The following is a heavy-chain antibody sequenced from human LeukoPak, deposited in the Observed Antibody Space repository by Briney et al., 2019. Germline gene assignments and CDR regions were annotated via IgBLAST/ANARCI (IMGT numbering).Heavy chain of an antibody. CDR3: ARDLYCSSTSCYALFDY. D-gene: IGHD2-2*01. CDR1: GFTFSSYW. V-gene: IGHV3-7*05. J-gene: IGHJ4*02. Sequence: GGSLRLSCAASGFTFSSYWMTWVRQAPGKGLEWVANIKPDGSEKYYVDSVKGRFTISRDNAKNSLYQMNSLRAEDTAVYYCARDLYCSSTSCYALFDYWGQGTLVTVSS. CDR2: IKPDGSEK.